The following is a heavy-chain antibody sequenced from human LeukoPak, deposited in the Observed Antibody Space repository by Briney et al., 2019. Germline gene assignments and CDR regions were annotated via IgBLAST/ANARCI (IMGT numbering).Heavy chain of an antibody. Sequence: GGSLRLSCAASGFSFNTYGMHWVRQAAGGGLEWVAVISYDGRNEYYADSVKGRFTISRDKSRNTLYLQMNSLRAEDTAVYYCAKDLHSSSNDYYGMDVWGHGTTVTVSS. CDR1: GFSFNTYG. J-gene: IGHJ6*02. V-gene: IGHV3-30*18. CDR3: AKDLHSSSNDYYGMDV. D-gene: IGHD6-13*01. CDR2: ISYDGRNE.